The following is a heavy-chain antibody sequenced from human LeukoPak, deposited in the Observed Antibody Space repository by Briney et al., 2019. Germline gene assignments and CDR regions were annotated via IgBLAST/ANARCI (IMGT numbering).Heavy chain of an antibody. CDR2: IWYEDGSNR. V-gene: IGHV3-33*01. CDR1: GFPFRSYG. J-gene: IGHJ4*02. Sequence: GGSLRLSCAASGFPFRSYGIHWVRQAPGEGLEWVAVIWYEDGSNRIYADSVRGRFIISRDNSRNTLYLHMNSLRAEDTAVYYCARDPNLYYYSSGSHFPSGFDSWGQGTLVTVSS. D-gene: IGHD3-10*01. CDR3: ARDPNLYYYSSGSHFPSGFDS.